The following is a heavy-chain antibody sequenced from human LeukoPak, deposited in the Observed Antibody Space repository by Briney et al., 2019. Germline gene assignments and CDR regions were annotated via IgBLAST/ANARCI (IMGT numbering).Heavy chain of an antibody. V-gene: IGHV3-15*01. CDR2: IQTITDGGTT. CDR1: GFTFSNAW. CDR3: TSTLGY. Sequence: GGSLRLSCAASGFTFSNAWMTWVRQAPGKGLEWVGRIQTITDGGTTDYAAPVRGRFTISRDDSKNTLYLQMNSLKTEDTAVYYCTSTLGYWGQGTLVTVSS. D-gene: IGHD3-16*01. J-gene: IGHJ4*02.